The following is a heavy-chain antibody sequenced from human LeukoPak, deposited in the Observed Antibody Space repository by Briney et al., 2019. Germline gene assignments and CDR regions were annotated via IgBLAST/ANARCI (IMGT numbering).Heavy chain of an antibody. Sequence: SETLSLTCTVSGDSINTYYWSWIRQPPGKGLEWIGYINYSGSTVYNPSLKSRVTISLDTSENRLSLELTSVTAADTAVYYCARVGRGDHTWGSYSFDYWGQGTLVSVSS. J-gene: IGHJ4*02. CDR2: INYSGST. V-gene: IGHV4-59*01. CDR1: GDSINTYY. CDR3: ARVGRGDHTWGSYSFDY. D-gene: IGHD3-16*01.